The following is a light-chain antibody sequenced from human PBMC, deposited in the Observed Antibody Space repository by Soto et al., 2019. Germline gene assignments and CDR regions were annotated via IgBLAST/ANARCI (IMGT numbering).Light chain of an antibody. CDR1: QSVSSY. Sequence: EIVLTQSPATLSLSPGERATLSCRASQSVSSYLAWYQQKPGQAPRLLIYDASNRATGIPARFGGSGSGTAFTLTISSLEPEDFAVYYCQQRSNWPPATFGGGTKVEIK. CDR2: DAS. J-gene: IGKJ4*01. CDR3: QQRSNWPPAT. V-gene: IGKV3-11*01.